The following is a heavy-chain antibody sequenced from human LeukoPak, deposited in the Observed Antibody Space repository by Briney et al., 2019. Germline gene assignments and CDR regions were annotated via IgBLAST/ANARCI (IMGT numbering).Heavy chain of an antibody. CDR1: GFTFLSYA. V-gene: IGHV3-33*08. J-gene: IGHJ4*02. D-gene: IGHD5-18*01. Sequence: PGGSLRLSCAASGFTFLSYAMSWVRQAPGKGLEWVAVIWYDGSNKYYADSVKGRFTISRDNSKNTLYLQMNSLRAEDTAVYYCAREADTAMGYWGQGTLVTVSS. CDR3: AREADTAMGY. CDR2: IWYDGSNK.